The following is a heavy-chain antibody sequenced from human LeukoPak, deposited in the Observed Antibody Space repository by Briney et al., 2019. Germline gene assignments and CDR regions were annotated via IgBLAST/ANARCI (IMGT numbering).Heavy chain of an antibody. J-gene: IGHJ5*02. CDR3: ARGERIPLFTRFDP. CDR1: GGTFSSYA. V-gene: IGHV1-69*13. Sequence: GASVKVSCKASGGTFSSYAISWVRQAPGQGLEWMGGIIPIFGTANYPQKFQGRVTITADESTSTAYMELSSLRSEDTAVYSCARGERIPLFTRFDPWGQGTLVNVSS. CDR2: IIPIFGTA. D-gene: IGHD3-3*01.